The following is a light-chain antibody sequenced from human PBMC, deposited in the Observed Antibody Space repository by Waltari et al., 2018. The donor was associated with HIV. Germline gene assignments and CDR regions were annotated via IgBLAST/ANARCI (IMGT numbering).Light chain of an antibody. CDR2: RAS. CDR3: QQYSTHYG. J-gene: IGKJ2*01. CDR1: QSIDNW. Sequence: DVQMTQSPSNLSASVGDTVVITCRASQSIDNWLSWYLQQQGRAPQLLVSRASILESGVSSRVSGSGSGTEFTLTFISLQPDDVGTYYCQQYSTHYGFGQGTRVE. V-gene: IGKV1-5*03.